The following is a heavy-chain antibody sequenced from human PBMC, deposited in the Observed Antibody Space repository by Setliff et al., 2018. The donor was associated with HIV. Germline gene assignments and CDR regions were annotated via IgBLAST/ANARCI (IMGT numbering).Heavy chain of an antibody. CDR3: ARGDDILTGYYDNWFDP. CDR2: RSTTGST. J-gene: IGHJ5*02. D-gene: IGHD3-9*01. Sequence: SETLSLTCTVSGDSISSYFWSWIRQSPGKGLEWIGFRSTTGSTNYNPSLRSRVTISVDTSKNQFSLRLTSVTAADTAVYYCARGDDILTGYYDNWFDPWGQGTLVTVSS. V-gene: IGHV4-4*09. CDR1: GDSISSYF.